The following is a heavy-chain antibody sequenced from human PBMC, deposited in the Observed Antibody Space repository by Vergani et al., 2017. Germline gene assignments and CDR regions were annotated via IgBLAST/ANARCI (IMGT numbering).Heavy chain of an antibody. CDR1: GDSISSGSYD. V-gene: IGHV4-61*02. D-gene: IGHD6-13*01. Sequence: QVQLQESGPGLVKPSQTLSLTCTVSGDSISSGSYDWSWLRQPAGKGLEWIGRIYTSGSTNYNPSLKSRVTMSVDTSKNQFSLKLSSVTAAATAVYYCARETYQQLETYYYYYYMDVWGKXP. CDR2: IYTSGST. CDR3: ARETYQQLETYYYYYYMDV. J-gene: IGHJ6*03.